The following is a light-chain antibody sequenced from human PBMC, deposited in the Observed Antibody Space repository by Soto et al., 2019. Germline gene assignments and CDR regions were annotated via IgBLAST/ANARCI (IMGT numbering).Light chain of an antibody. Sequence: QSVLTQPASVSGSPGQSITISCTGTSSDVGGYNYVSWYQQLPGRVPKLIIYDVTNRPSGVSNRFSGSKSGNTASLTISGLQAEDEADYYCSSYTSTTNVVFGGGTKVTVL. CDR1: SSDVGGYNY. CDR3: SSYTSTTNVV. J-gene: IGLJ2*01. V-gene: IGLV2-14*03. CDR2: DVT.